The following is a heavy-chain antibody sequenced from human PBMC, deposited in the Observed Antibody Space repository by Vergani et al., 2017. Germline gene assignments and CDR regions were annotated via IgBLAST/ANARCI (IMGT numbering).Heavy chain of an antibody. D-gene: IGHD3-10*01. CDR3: ARVKGSGSQRTPFDY. V-gene: IGHV4-34*01. Sequence: QVQLQQWGAGLLKPSETLSLTCAVYGGSFSGYYWSWIRQPPGKGLEWIGEINHRGSTNYNPSPKSRVTISVDTSKNQFSLKLSSVTAADTAVYYCARVKGSGSQRTPFDYWGQGTLVTVSS. CDR1: GGSFSGYY. J-gene: IGHJ4*02. CDR2: INHRGST.